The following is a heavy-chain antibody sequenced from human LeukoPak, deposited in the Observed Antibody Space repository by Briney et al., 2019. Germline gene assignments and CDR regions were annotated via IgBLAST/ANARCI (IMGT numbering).Heavy chain of an antibody. V-gene: IGHV3-30*18. J-gene: IGHJ4*02. CDR1: GFTFSNYG. D-gene: IGHD1-26*01. CDR3: AKVTWELLNYFDY. CDR2: ISYDGSNK. Sequence: PGGTLRLSCAASGFTFSNYGMNWVRQAPGKGLEWVAVISYDGSNKYYADSVKGRFTISRDNSKNTLYLQMNSLRAEDTAVYYCAKVTWELLNYFDYWGQGTLVTVSS.